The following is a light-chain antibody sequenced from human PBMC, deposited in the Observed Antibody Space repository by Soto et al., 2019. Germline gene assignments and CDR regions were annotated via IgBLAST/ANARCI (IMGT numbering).Light chain of an antibody. CDR2: WAS. J-gene: IGKJ4*01. CDR1: QSVLYSSDNKNY. CDR3: QQYYSPPLT. Sequence: DIVMTQSPDSLAVSLGERATINCRSSQSVLYSSDNKNYLAWYQQKPGQPPKLLLHWASARESGVPDRFSGSGSATDFTLTISSLQPVDVAVYYCQQYYSPPLTFGGGTKVEI. V-gene: IGKV4-1*01.